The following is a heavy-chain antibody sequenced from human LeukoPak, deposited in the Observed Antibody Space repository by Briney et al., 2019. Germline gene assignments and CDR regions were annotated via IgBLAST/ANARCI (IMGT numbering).Heavy chain of an antibody. V-gene: IGHV4-34*01. CDR3: ARGRIAKIVVVHSFSYGMDV. CDR1: GGSFTDYF. D-gene: IGHD3-22*01. J-gene: IGHJ6*02. CDR2: INDYTGDT. Sequence: PSETLSLTCTVFGGSFTDYFWTWIRHSPGKGLEWIGEINDYTGDTNYNPSLNSRVSISLEKSKNQSSLELRSVTAADTAVYYCARGRIAKIVVVHSFSYGMDVWGQGTTVTVSS.